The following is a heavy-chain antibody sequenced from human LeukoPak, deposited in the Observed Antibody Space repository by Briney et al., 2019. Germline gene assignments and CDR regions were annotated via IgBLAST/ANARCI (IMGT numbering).Heavy chain of an antibody. CDR1: GFTFSSYA. J-gene: IGHJ4*02. CDR2: ISGSGGST. V-gene: IGHV3-23*01. Sequence: QTGGSLRLSCAASGFTFSSYAMSWVRQAPGKGLEWVSAISGSGGSTYYADSVKGRFTISRDNSKNTLYLQMNSLRAEDTAVYCCAKNEDIVVVVAATFDYWGQGTLVTVSS. D-gene: IGHD2-15*01. CDR3: AKNEDIVVVVAATFDY.